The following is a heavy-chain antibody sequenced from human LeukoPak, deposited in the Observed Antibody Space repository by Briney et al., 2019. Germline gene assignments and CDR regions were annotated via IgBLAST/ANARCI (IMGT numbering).Heavy chain of an antibody. CDR3: ARMNASGTLNWFDP. J-gene: IGHJ5*02. V-gene: IGHV1-18*01. CDR1: GYTFTSYG. Sequence: ASVKVSCKASGYTFTSYGISWVRQAPGQGLEWMGWISAYNGNTNYAQKLQGRVTMTRDTSISTAYMELSSLRSDDTAVYYCARMNASGTLNWFDPWGQGTLVTVSS. D-gene: IGHD3-10*01. CDR2: ISAYNGNT.